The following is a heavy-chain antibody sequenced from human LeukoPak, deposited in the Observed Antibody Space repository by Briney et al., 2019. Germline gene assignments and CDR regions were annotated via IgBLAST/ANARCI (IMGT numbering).Heavy chain of an antibody. J-gene: IGHJ4*02. CDR1: GFTFSSYS. V-gene: IGHV3-48*01. CDR2: ISSSSSTI. Sequence: GGSLRLSCAASGFTFSSYSMNWVRQAPGKGLEWVSYISSSSSTIYYADSVKGRFTISRDNSKNTLYLQMNSLRAEDTAVYYCARDRWFGESIPLYYFDYWGQGTLVTVSS. CDR3: ARDRWFGESIPLYYFDY. D-gene: IGHD3-10*01.